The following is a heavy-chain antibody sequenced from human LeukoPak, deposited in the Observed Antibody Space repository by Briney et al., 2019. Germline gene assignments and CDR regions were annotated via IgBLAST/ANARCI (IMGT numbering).Heavy chain of an antibody. CDR1: GGTFSIYA. J-gene: IGHJ5*02. CDR3: AREYGSTSRIYWFDP. D-gene: IGHD2-2*01. CDR2: IIPIFGTA. V-gene: IGHV1-69*05. Sequence: ASVTVSFKASGGTFSIYAISWVRQAPGQGLEWMGGIIPIFGTANYAQKFQGRVTITTDDSTSTAYMELSSLRSEDTAVYYCAREYGSTSRIYWFDPWGQGTLVTVSS.